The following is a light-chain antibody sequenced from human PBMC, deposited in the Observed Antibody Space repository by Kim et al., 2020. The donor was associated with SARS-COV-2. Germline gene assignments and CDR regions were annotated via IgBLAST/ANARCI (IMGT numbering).Light chain of an antibody. J-gene: IGLJ3*02. CDR3: SSYSSGDTWV. Sequence: GQPITISCTGSSSDIGAYNSVSWFQQHPGKAPILMIYEVTKWPSGISNRFSGSKSGNTASLTISGLQAEDEADYYCSSYSSGDTWVFGGGTKLTVL. CDR2: EVT. CDR1: SSDIGAYNS. V-gene: IGLV2-14*03.